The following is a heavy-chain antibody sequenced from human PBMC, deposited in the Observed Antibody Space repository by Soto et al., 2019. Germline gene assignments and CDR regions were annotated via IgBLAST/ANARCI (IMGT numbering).Heavy chain of an antibody. D-gene: IGHD1-26*01. CDR3: ARWGAGRAQTFDY. CDR1: GYTFTGYY. Sequence: ASVKVSCKASGYTFTGYYMHWVRQAPGQGLEWMGWINPNSGGTNYAQKFQGWVTMTRDTSISTAYMELSRLRSGDTAVYYCARWGAGRAQTFDYWGQGTLVTVSS. CDR2: INPNSGGT. J-gene: IGHJ4*02. V-gene: IGHV1-2*04.